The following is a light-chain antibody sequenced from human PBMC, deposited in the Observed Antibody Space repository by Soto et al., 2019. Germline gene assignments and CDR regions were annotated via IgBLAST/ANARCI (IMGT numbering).Light chain of an antibody. CDR1: QGISNY. Sequence: DIQMTQSPSSLSASVGDRVTITCRASQGISNYLAWYQQKPGKVPKLLIYAASTLQSGVPSRFSGSGSGTDFILTISSLQPEDVAIYYCQKYNSAPRTFGQGIKVEIK. CDR3: QKYNSAPRT. V-gene: IGKV1-27*01. J-gene: IGKJ1*01. CDR2: AAS.